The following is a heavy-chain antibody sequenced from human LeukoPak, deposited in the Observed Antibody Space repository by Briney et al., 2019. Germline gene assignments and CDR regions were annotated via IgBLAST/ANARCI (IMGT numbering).Heavy chain of an antibody. CDR2: ISYDGNNE. Sequence: GRSLRLSCVASGFTLSAYAMHWVRQAPGKGLEWVAIISYDGNNEYYADSVKGRFSISRDNSKNTLYLQMNSLRPEDTAVYYCAREASSSDPLDYWGQGTLVTVSS. J-gene: IGHJ4*02. CDR3: AREASSSDPLDY. V-gene: IGHV3-30-3*01. CDR1: GFTLSAYA. D-gene: IGHD6-6*01.